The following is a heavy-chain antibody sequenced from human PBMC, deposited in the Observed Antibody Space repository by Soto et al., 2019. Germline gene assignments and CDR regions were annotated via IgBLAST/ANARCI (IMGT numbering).Heavy chain of an antibody. V-gene: IGHV3-23*01. Sequence: QPGGSLRLSCAASGFTFSTYAMSWVRQAPGKGLEWVSAISGTGGSTYYADSVKGRFTISRDSSKNTLYLQMNSLRAEDTAVYYCAKNWDTTSSSSSHWGQGTLVTVSS. CDR2: ISGTGGST. D-gene: IGHD6-6*01. J-gene: IGHJ4*02. CDR3: AKNWDTTSSSSSH. CDR1: GFTFSTYA.